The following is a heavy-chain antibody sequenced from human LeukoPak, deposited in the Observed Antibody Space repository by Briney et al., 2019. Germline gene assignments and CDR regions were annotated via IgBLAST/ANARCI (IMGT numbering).Heavy chain of an antibody. CDR2: MSGSGRST. V-gene: IGHV3-23*01. CDR1: GFTFSSFT. D-gene: IGHD5-18*01. J-gene: IGHJ3*02. CDR3: ARSFGYGVDAFDI. Sequence: PGGSLRLSCAASGFTFSSFTMSWVRQAPGKGLEWVSAMSGSGRSTYYADSVKGRFTISRDNSKSTLYLQMNSLRAEDTAIYYCARSFGYGVDAFDIWGQGTMVTVSS.